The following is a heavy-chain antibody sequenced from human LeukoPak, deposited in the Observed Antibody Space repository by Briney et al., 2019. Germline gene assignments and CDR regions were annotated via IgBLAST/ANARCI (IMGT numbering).Heavy chain of an antibody. CDR2: IYTSGST. J-gene: IGHJ6*03. V-gene: IGHV4-4*07. CDR1: GGSISSYY. CDR3: ARGSSSSRGRFRYYYYYMDV. D-gene: IGHD6-6*01. Sequence: SETLSLTCTVSGGSISSYYWSWIRQPAGKGLEWIGRIYTSGSTNYNPSLKSRVTMSVDTSKNQFSLKLSSVAAADTAVYYCARGSSSSRGRFRYYYYYMDVWGKGTTVTVSS.